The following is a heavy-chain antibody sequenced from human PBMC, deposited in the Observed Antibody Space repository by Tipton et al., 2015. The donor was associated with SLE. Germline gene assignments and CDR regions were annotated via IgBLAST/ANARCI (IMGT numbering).Heavy chain of an antibody. J-gene: IGHJ3*02. CDR2: ITTDSASK. D-gene: IGHD2-8*01. CDR1: GFTFSLYS. Sequence: SLRLSCAPSGFTFSLYSMNWVRQAPGKGLQWVSSITTDSASKIYADSVRGRFTISRDNAKNSLYLQMNSLRAEDTAVYYCASLRPTNSLDIWGQGTMVTVSS. V-gene: IGHV3-21*01. CDR3: ASLRPTNSLDI.